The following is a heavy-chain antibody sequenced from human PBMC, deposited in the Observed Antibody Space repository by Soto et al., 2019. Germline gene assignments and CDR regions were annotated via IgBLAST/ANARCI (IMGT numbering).Heavy chain of an antibody. CDR2: VFYTGST. V-gene: IGHV4-59*01. Sequence: SETLSVTCTVSVGSISIYHWGWIGQSPGKGLEWIGYVFYTGSTKYNPALKRRVTISVDTSKNQFSLKLSSVSAADTGLYYCARSYSGTFYGYDTWGPGILVTVSS. D-gene: IGHD1-26*01. CDR3: ARSYSGTFYGYDT. J-gene: IGHJ5*02. CDR1: VGSISIYH.